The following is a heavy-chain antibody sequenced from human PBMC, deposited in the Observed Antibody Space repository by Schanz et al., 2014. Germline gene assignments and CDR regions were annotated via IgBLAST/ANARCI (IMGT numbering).Heavy chain of an antibody. D-gene: IGHD3-10*01. CDR3: TADLWFGAVWGVW. J-gene: IGHJ4*02. Sequence: VQLVESGGGLVQPGGSLRLSCTASGFTLSSYGMHWVRQAPGKGLEWVALVSSDGNNDYYTDSVKGRFTISRDNSKNPLYLQMKSRRAEDTAVYSCTADLWFGAVWGVWWGQGTLVTVSS. V-gene: IGHV3-30*03. CDR1: GFTLSSYG. CDR2: VSSDGNND.